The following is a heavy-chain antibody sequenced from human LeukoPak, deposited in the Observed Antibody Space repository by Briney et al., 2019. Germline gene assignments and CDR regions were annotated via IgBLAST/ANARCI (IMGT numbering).Heavy chain of an antibody. J-gene: IGHJ3*01. V-gene: IGHV3-9*01. CDR2: ISWNSGSI. Sequence: GGSLRLSCAASGFTFDDYAMHWVRQAPGKGLEWVSGISWNSGSIGYADSVKGRFTISRDNAKNSLYLQMNSLRAEDTAVYYCARDMELLSWGQGTMVTVSS. CDR3: ARDMELLS. D-gene: IGHD1-26*01. CDR1: GFTFDDYA.